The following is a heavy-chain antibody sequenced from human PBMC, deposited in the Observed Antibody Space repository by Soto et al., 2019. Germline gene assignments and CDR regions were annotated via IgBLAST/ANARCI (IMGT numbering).Heavy chain of an antibody. CDR3: ARGGVRVFYAPFRIGP. CDR2: IIPIFGTT. Sequence: QVQLVQSGAEVKKPGSSVKVSCKSSGGTFSTYGFFWVRQAPGQGLEWMGGIIPIFGTTNYAQKFQDRVTLTSVASTRRVYIELPSLNCKHTAVYHCARGGVRVFYAPFRIGPRCKGTVVSVPS. J-gene: IGHJ5*02. V-gene: IGHV1-69*01. CDR1: GGTFSTYG. D-gene: IGHD3-3*01.